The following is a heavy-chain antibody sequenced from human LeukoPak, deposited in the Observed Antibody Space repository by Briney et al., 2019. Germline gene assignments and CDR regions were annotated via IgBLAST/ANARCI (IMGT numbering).Heavy chain of an antibody. CDR2: ISGSGGST. CDR1: GFTFSSYA. Sequence: GGSLRLSCAASGFTFSSYAMHWVRQAPGKGLEWVSAISGSGGSTYYADSVKGRFTISRDNSKNTLYLQMNSLRAEDTAVYYCAKAEGGIVGATDAFDIWGQGAMVTVSS. J-gene: IGHJ3*02. CDR3: AKAEGGIVGATDAFDI. V-gene: IGHV3-23*01. D-gene: IGHD1-26*01.